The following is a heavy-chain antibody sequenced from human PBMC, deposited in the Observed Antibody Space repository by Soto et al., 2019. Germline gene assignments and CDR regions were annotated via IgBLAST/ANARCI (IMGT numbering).Heavy chain of an antibody. V-gene: IGHV1-18*01. J-gene: IGHJ4*02. Sequence: QVQLMQSGGEVKMPGASVEVSCKTSGYMFTTYGMSWVRQAPGQGLEWMAWISAYNGNKKYAQKFEGRVTMTTDTATGTGSMELPDLTSYGTAIYFWGRAGGGMAARPLEYWGQGTLVIVSS. CDR1: GYMFTTYG. D-gene: IGHD6-6*01. CDR2: ISAYNGNK. CDR3: GRAGGGMAARPLEY.